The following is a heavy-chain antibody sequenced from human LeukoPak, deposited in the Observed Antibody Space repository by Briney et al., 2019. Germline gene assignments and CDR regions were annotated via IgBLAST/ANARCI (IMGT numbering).Heavy chain of an antibody. CDR2: IYYSGST. J-gene: IGHJ5*02. CDR3: ARGLVDWSYNWFDP. Sequence: SETLSLTCTVSGGSISSSSYYWGWIRQPPGKGLEWIGSIYYSGSTYYNPSLKSRVTISVDTSKNQFSLKLSSVTAADTAVYYCARGLVDWSYNWFDPWGQGTLVTVSS. CDR1: GGSISSSSYY. D-gene: IGHD3-9*01. V-gene: IGHV4-39*07.